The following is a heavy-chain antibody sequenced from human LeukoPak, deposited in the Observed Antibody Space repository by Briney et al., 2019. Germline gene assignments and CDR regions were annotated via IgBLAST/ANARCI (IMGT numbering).Heavy chain of an antibody. V-gene: IGHV3-48*02. D-gene: IGHD6-19*01. CDR3: ARHPGGLKDPFDI. Sequence: PGGSLRLSCAASGFTFSSYGMHWVRQAPGKGLEWVSYISSSSSTIYYADSVKGRFTISRDNAKNSLYLQMNSLRDEDTAVFYCARHPGGLKDPFDIWGQGTMVTVSS. J-gene: IGHJ3*02. CDR2: ISSSSSTI. CDR1: GFTFSSYG.